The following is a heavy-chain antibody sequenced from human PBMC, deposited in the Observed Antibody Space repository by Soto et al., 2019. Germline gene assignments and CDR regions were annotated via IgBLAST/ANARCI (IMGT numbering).Heavy chain of an antibody. V-gene: IGHV4-31*03. CDR3: ARSDTSMVTFVN. Sequence: QVQLQESGPGLVKPSQTLSLTCTVSGGSISSGGYYWSWIRQHPGKGLEWIGYIYYSGSTYYNPSLKIRVTISVDTSKNQFSLKLRSLTAADTAVYYCARSDTSMVTFVNWGQGTLVTVSS. CDR2: IYYSGST. CDR1: GGSISSGGYY. J-gene: IGHJ4*02. D-gene: IGHD5-18*01.